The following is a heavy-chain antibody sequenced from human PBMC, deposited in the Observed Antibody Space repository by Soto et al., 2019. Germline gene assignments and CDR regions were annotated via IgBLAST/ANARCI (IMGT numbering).Heavy chain of an antibody. D-gene: IGHD2-21*01. J-gene: IGHJ4*02. Sequence: VGSLRVSCTASGFDFSGSEMNWFRQAPGKGLEWVAYITGSGGAMFHADSVKGRFSISRDNAKNSLFLEMNNLTADDAGLYYCAKVAPFILGSPFWGQGTLVTVSS. CDR2: ITGSGGAM. V-gene: IGHV3-48*03. CDR3: AKVAPFILGSPF. CDR1: GFDFSGSE.